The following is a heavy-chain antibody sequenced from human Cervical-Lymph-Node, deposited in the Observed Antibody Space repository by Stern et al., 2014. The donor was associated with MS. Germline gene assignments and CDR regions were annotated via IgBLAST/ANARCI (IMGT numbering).Heavy chain of an antibody. CDR1: GFTFSSYP. D-gene: IGHD3-10*01. Sequence: VQLVESGGGVVQPGRSLRVSCAGSGFTFSSYPIYWVRQAPGKALEWVGVITYDGSKTHYEDSVKGRFTLSRDNSKNTVSLQMNSLTTEDTAVYFCARGSRGMDVWGQGTTVTVSS. CDR3: ARGSRGMDV. CDR2: ITYDGSKT. J-gene: IGHJ6*02. V-gene: IGHV3-30-3*01.